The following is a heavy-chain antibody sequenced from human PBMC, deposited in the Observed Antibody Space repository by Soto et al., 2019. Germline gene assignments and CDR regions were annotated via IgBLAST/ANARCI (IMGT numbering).Heavy chain of an antibody. CDR3: ATYSSPFDY. Sequence: GGSLRLSCAASEFSFSSYALNWVRQAPGKGLEWVSAISATGTTTYYADSVKGRFTISRDNSKRTLFLQMDSLSPEDTAVYYCATYSSPFDYWGPGTLVTVSS. CDR2: ISATGTTT. D-gene: IGHD6-13*01. V-gene: IGHV3-23*01. CDR1: EFSFSSYA. J-gene: IGHJ4*02.